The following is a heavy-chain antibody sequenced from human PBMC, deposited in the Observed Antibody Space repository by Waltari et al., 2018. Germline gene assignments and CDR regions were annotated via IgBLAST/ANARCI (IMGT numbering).Heavy chain of an antibody. J-gene: IGHJ6*02. Sequence: QLQLQESGAGLVKPSETLSLTCTVSGGSISRSSSHWGWLRQPPGKGLEWIGSIYYSGSTYYNPSLKSRVTISVDTSKNQFSLKLSSVTAADTAVYYCARSYDFWSADYGMDVWGQGTTVTVSS. CDR1: GGSISRSSSH. V-gene: IGHV4-39*01. D-gene: IGHD3-3*01. CDR3: ARSYDFWSADYGMDV. CDR2: IYYSGST.